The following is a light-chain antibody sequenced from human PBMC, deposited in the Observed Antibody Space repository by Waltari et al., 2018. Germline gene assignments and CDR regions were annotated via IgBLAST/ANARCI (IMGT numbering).Light chain of an antibody. CDR3: CSYAGRGTYV. CDR2: EVF. V-gene: IGLV2-23*02. J-gene: IGLJ1*01. Sequence: QSALTQPASVSGTPGQSITISCSGTTSDVGSSDLVSWYQQHPGEAPKLLICEVFKRPPDTSSRFSGAKSGSTASLTISGLQPEDEADYYCCSYAGRGTYVFGSGTKATVL. CDR1: TSDVGSSDL.